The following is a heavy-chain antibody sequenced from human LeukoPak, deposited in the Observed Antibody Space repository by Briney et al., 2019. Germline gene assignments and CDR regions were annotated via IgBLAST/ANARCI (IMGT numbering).Heavy chain of an antibody. CDR3: ARQSGEWLRLFDY. D-gene: IGHD5-12*01. CDR2: IYYSGST. Sequence: PSETLSLTCTVSGGSISSSSYYWGWIRQSPGKGLEWIGSIYYSGSTYYNPSLKSRVTISVDTSKNQFSLKLSSVTAADTAVYYCARQSGEWLRLFDYWGQGTLVTVSS. V-gene: IGHV4-39*01. J-gene: IGHJ4*02. CDR1: GGSISSSSYY.